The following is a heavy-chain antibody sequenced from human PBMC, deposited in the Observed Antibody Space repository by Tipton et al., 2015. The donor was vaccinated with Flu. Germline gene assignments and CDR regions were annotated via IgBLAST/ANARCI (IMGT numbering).Heavy chain of an antibody. CDR1: GFTFSSFE. V-gene: IGHV3-48*03. CDR3: AKDLRGPFDF. Sequence: SLRLSCAASGFTFSSFEMNWVRQAPGKGLEWVSYISGSGGTIYYADSVKGRFTISRDNAKRSLYLQMNSLRAEDTAVYYCAKDLRGPFDFRGQGTLVTVSS. J-gene: IGHJ4*02. D-gene: IGHD3-16*01. CDR2: ISGSGGTI.